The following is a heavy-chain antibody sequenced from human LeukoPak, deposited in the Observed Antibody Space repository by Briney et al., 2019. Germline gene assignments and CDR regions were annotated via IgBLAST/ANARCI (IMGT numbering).Heavy chain of an antibody. CDR3: ARQIAKTTVTTRFDP. D-gene: IGHD4-11*01. V-gene: IGHV4-39*01. CDR1: GGSISSTSYY. CDR2: IYYSGST. Sequence: SETLSLTCTVSGGSISSTSYYWGWIRLPPGKGLEWIGSIYYSGSTYNNPSLKSRVTMSVDTSKNQFSLKLAFVTAADTAVYYCARQIAKTTVTTRFDPWGQGTLVTVSS. J-gene: IGHJ5*02.